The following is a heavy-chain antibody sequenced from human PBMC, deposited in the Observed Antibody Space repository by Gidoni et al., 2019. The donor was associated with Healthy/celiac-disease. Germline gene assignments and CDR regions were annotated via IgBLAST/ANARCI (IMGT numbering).Heavy chain of an antibody. J-gene: IGHJ5*02. CDR2: IDWDDDK. D-gene: IGHD6-13*01. V-gene: IGHV2-70*01. Sequence: QVTLRESGPALVKPTQTLTLTCTFSGFSLSTSGMCVSWIRQPPGKALEWLALIDWDDDKYYSTSLKTRLTISKDTSKNQVVLTMTNMDPVDTATYYCAREYRIAAAGTGFDPWGQGTLVTVSS. CDR3: AREYRIAAAGTGFDP. CDR1: GFSLSTSGMC.